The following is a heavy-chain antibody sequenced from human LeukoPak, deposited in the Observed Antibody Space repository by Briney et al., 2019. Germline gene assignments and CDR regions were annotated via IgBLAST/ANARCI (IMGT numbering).Heavy chain of an antibody. J-gene: IGHJ3*02. D-gene: IGHD2-8*01. CDR1: GYTFTSYV. V-gene: IGHV1-2*02. CDR3: ASSLLYPDAFDI. Sequence: ASVKVSCKASGYTFTSYVISWVRQAPGQGLEWMGWINPNSGGTNYAQKFQGRVTMTRDTSISTAYMELSRLRSDDTAVYYCASSLLYPDAFDIWGQGTMVTVSS. CDR2: INPNSGGT.